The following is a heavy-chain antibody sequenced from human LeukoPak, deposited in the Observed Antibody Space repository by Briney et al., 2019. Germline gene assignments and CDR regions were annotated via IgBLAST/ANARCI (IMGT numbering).Heavy chain of an antibody. J-gene: IGHJ4*02. D-gene: IGHD3-10*01. CDR1: GGSFSGYY. CDR3: TRGIRLVLGTTPKPTYYFDY. Sequence: PSETLSLTCAVYGGSFSGYYWSWIRQPPGKGLEWVGGINHSGSTNYNPSLQSRVTISVDTSKNQFSLQLSSVTAADTVVYYCTRGIRLVLGTTPKPTYYFDYWGQGTLVTVSS. CDR2: INHSGST. V-gene: IGHV4-34*01.